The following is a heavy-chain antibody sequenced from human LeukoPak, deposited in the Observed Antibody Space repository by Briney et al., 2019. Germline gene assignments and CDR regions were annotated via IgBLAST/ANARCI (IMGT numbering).Heavy chain of an antibody. CDR3: ARGRSDTSGQWRGYFDY. J-gene: IGHJ4*02. V-gene: IGHV4-61*02. CDR2: IYTSGST. CDR1: GGSINSDSYC. D-gene: IGHD3-22*01. Sequence: SETLSLTCTVSGGSINSDSYCWSWIRQPAGRGLEWIGRIYTSGSTNYNPSLKSRVTMSVDTSKNQFSLKLSSVTAADTAVYYCARGRSDTSGQWRGYFDYWGQGTLVTVSS.